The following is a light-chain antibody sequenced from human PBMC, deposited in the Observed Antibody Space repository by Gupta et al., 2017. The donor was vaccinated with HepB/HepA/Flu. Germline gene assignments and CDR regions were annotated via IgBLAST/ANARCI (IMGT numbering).Light chain of an antibody. J-gene: IGKJ4*01. Sequence: VMPPSPATLSVSPGERATLSCRASQGVSSYLAWYQQKPGQAPRLLIYAASTRPTGIPARSSGSGSGTEFTLTISSLQSEDFAAYYCQQYNSCPLTFGRGTKVEIK. V-gene: IGKV3-15*01. CDR2: AAS. CDR3: QQYNSCPLT. CDR1: QGVSSY.